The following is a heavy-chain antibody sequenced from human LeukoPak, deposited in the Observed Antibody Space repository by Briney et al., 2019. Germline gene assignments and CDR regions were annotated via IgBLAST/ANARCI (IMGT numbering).Heavy chain of an antibody. CDR1: GGSITNYY. J-gene: IGHJ4*02. Sequence: SETLSLTCTVSGGSITNYYWSWIRQPPGKGLEWIGYIYYSGSTYYNPSLKSRVTISVDTSKNQFSLKLSSVTAADTAVYYCARFFFPLATNWNYVNYWGQGTLVTVSS. CDR2: IYYSGST. CDR3: ARFFFPLATNWNYVNY. D-gene: IGHD1-7*01. V-gene: IGHV4-59*04.